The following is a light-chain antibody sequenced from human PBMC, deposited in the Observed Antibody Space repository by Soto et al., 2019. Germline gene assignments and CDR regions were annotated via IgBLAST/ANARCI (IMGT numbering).Light chain of an antibody. J-gene: IGKJ2*01. Sequence: EIVMTQSPATLSVSPGERAALSCRASQSVSSNFAWYQQKPGQPPRLLIYGASTRATGIPVRFSGSGSGTEFTLTISSLQSEDFAVYYCQQYNNWPYTFGQGTKLEIK. CDR2: GAS. CDR3: QQYNNWPYT. CDR1: QSVSSN. V-gene: IGKV3-15*01.